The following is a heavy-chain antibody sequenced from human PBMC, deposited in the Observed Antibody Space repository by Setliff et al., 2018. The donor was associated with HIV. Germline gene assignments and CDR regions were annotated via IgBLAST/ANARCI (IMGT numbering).Heavy chain of an antibody. D-gene: IGHD6-19*01. V-gene: IGHV1-3*01. Sequence: ASVKVSCKASGYTFISYAIHWVRQAPGQRLEWMGWINVSNGNTKYSQNFQGRVTITRDTFASTAYMELSSLRSEDTAVYYCARSLERQWLVPYYMDVWGKGTTVTVSS. CDR1: GYTFISYA. CDR2: INVSNGNT. CDR3: ARSLERQWLVPYYMDV. J-gene: IGHJ6*03.